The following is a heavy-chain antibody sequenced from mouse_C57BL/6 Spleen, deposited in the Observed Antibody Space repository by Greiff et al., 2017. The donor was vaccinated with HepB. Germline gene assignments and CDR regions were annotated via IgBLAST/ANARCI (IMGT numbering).Heavy chain of an antibody. CDR1: GFTFSDYY. J-gene: IGHJ2*01. V-gene: IGHV5-16*01. CDR3: ARDEGRSFDF. Sequence: EVKLVESEGGLVQPGSSMKLSCTASGFTFSDYYMAWVRQVPEKGLEWVANINYDGSSTYYLDSLKSRFIISRDNAKNILYLQMSSLKSEDTATYYWARDEGRSFDFWGQGTTLTVSS. D-gene: IGHD3-3*01. CDR2: INYDGSST.